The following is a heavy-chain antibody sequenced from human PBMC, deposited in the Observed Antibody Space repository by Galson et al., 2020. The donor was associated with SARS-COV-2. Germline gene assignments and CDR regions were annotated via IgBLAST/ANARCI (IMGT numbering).Heavy chain of an antibody. V-gene: IGHV3-30-3*01. CDR2: ISYDGSNK. CDR1: GFTFSSYA. J-gene: IGHJ4*02. CDR3: AREGPMVLDY. D-gene: IGHD3-10*01. Sequence: GESLKISCAASGFTFSSYAMHWVRQAPGKGLEWVAVISYDGSNKYYADSVKGRFTISRDNSKNTLYLQMNSLRAEDTAVYYCAREGPMVLDYWGQGTLVTVSS.